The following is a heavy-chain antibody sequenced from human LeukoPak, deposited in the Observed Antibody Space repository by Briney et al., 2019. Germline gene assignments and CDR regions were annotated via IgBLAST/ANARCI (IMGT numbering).Heavy chain of an antibody. J-gene: IGHJ4*02. V-gene: IGHV1-8*02. CDR3: ARNWGTGPDDDY. D-gene: IGHD7-27*01. CDR1: GYTFTGYY. Sequence: ASVKVSCKASGYTFTGYYMHWVRQAPGQGLEWMGWINPNSGNTGYAQKFQGRVTMTRNTSISTAYMELSSLRSEDTAVYYCARNWGTGPDDDYWGQGTLVTVSS. CDR2: INPNSGNT.